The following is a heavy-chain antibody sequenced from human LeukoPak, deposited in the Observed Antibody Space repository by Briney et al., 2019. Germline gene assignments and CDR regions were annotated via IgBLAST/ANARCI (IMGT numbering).Heavy chain of an antibody. CDR1: GGSISSYY. V-gene: IGHV4-59*08. Sequence: SETLSLTCTVSGGSISSYYWSWIRQPPWKGLEWIGYIYYSGSTNYNPSLKSRVTISVDTSKNQFTLKLSSVTAADTAVYYCARHVVVAAADANYYYGMDVWGQGTTVTVSS. CDR3: ARHVVVAAADANYYYGMDV. D-gene: IGHD2-15*01. CDR2: IYYSGST. J-gene: IGHJ6*02.